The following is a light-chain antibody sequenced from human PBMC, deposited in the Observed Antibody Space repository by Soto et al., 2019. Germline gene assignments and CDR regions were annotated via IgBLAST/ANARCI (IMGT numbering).Light chain of an antibody. Sequence: DIQMTQSPSSLSASVGDRVTITCRASQSISTSLNWYQQKPWKAPKFLIYDASRLQSGVPSRFSGSGSGTDFTLTISSLQPEDFATYYCQQSYSTPRYTFGQGTKLEIK. V-gene: IGKV1-39*01. CDR2: DAS. J-gene: IGKJ2*01. CDR1: QSISTS. CDR3: QQSYSTPRYT.